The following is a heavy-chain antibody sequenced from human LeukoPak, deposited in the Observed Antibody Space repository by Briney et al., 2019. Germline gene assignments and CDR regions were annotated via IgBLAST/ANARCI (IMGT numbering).Heavy chain of an antibody. CDR2: IWSDGTEK. D-gene: IGHD4-11*01. J-gene: IGHJ4*02. CDR3: AKDAQRGFDFSNSLES. CDR1: GFTLSHYG. Sequence: GGSLRLSCATSGFTLSHYGMHWVRQAPGKGLEWVAVIWSDGTEKYYGDSVKGRFTISRDNSKKTVYLQMNSLRVEDRAVYYCAKDAQRGFDFSNSLESWGQGTLVTVSS. V-gene: IGHV3-33*06.